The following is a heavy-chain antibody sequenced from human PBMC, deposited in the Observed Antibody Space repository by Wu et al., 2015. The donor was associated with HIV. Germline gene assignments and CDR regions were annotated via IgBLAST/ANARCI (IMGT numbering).Heavy chain of an antibody. CDR2: INPNSGGT. CDR1: GYTFTGYY. D-gene: IGHD3-10*01. J-gene: IGHJ4*02. CDR3: ARDLFRAYGSGSRTHQFDY. V-gene: IGHV1-2*02. Sequence: QVQLVQSGAEVKKPGASVKVSCKASGYTFTGYYMHWVRQAPGQGLEWMGWINPNSGGTNYAQKFQGRVTMTRDTSISTAYMELSRLRSDDTAVYYCARDLFRAYGSGSRTHQFDYWGQGTLVHRLL.